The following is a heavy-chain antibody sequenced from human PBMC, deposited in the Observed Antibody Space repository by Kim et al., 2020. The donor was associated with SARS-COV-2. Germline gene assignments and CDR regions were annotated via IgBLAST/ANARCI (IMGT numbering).Heavy chain of an antibody. V-gene: IGHV4-39*01. Sequence: SETLSLTCTVSGGSISSSSYYWGWIHQPPGKGLEWIGSIYYSGSTYYNPSLKIRVTISVDTSKNQFSLKLSSVTAADTAVYYCARHAQRTVENVDTAMAMRRDYWGQGTLVTVSS. D-gene: IGHD5-18*01. CDR2: IYYSGST. CDR3: ARHAQRTVENVDTAMAMRRDY. J-gene: IGHJ4*02. CDR1: GGSISSSSYY.